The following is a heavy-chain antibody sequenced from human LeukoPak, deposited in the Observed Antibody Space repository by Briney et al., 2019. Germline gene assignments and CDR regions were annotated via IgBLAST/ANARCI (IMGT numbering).Heavy chain of an antibody. CDR1: GYNFRAYY. CDR3: GRGVQSFDP. Sequence: ASVKVSCKASGYNFRAYYIHWVRQAPGQGLEWLGYIRPMTGDTNYAQKFQDRVTFSMDTSAATAYMELRSLRSDDTAFYYCGRGVQSFDPWGQGTLVTVSS. V-gene: IGHV1-2*02. CDR2: IRPMTGDT. J-gene: IGHJ5*02.